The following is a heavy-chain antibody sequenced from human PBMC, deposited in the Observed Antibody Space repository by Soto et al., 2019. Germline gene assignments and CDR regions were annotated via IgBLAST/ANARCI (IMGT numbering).Heavy chain of an antibody. J-gene: IGHJ3*02. D-gene: IGHD2-21*01. CDR2: ISSSSSYI. CDR3: AREIGLPLEDAFDI. Sequence: GGSLRLSCAASGFTFSSYSMNWVRQAPGKGLEWVSSISSSSSYIYYADSVKGRFTISRDNAKNSLDLQMNSLRAEDTAVYYCAREIGLPLEDAFDIWGQGTMVTVSS. CDR1: GFTFSSYS. V-gene: IGHV3-21*01.